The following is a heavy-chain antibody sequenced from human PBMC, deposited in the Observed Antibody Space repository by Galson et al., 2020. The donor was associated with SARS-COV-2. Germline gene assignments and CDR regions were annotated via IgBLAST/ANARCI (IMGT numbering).Heavy chain of an antibody. CDR2: ITYDGSNK. J-gene: IGHJ4*02. D-gene: IGHD3-16*01. Sequence: VGSPILSCAASGFTFSSYAMHWVRQAPGKGLVLVAVITYDGSNKYYADSVKGRFTISRDNSKNTLYLQMNSLRAEDTAVYYCARDLLITFGGVPTFDYWGQGTLVTVSS. CDR3: ARDLLITFGGVPTFDY. V-gene: IGHV3-30*01. CDR1: GFTFSSYA.